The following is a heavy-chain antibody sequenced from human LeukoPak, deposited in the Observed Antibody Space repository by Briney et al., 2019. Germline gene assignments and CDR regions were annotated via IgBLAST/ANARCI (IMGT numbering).Heavy chain of an antibody. D-gene: IGHD4-17*01. J-gene: IGHJ3*01. CDR2: IIPIFGTA. CDR3: ARAHYVGDAFDL. V-gene: IGHV1-69*05. Sequence: SVKVSCKASGGTFSSYAISWVRQAPGQGLEWMGGIIPIFGTANYAQKLQGRVTMTTDTSTSTAYMELRSLRSDDTAVYYCARAHYVGDAFDLWGQETTVTVSS. CDR1: GGTFSSYA.